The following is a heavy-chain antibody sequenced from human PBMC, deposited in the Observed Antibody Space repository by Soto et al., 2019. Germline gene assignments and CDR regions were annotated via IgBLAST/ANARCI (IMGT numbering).Heavy chain of an antibody. CDR3: ARHPAISYCSGGSCYPGRFDP. CDR1: GFTFSSYW. J-gene: IGHJ5*02. V-gene: IGHV3-7*05. CDR2: IKQDGSEK. Sequence: GGSLRLSCAASGFTFSSYWMSWVRQAPGKGLEWVANIKQDGSEKYYVDSVKGRFTISRDNAKNSLYLQMNSLRAEDTAVYYCARHPAISYCSGGSCYPGRFDPWGQGTLVTVSS. D-gene: IGHD2-15*01.